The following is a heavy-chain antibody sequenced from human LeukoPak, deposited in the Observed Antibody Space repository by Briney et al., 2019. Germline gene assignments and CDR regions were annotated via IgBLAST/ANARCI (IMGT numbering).Heavy chain of an antibody. CDR2: ISGSGSAA. J-gene: IGHJ5*02. CDR1: GFTSRDTY. V-gene: IGHV3-11*05. D-gene: IGHD3-10*01. CDR3: VRVHYYALIDP. Sequence: GGSLRLSCAASGFTSRDTYMSWIRQAPGKGLEWVSWISGSGSAANYADSVKGRFAISRDNGGNSLLLQMNSLTAEDTAVYYCVRVHYYALIDPWGQGTQVTVSS.